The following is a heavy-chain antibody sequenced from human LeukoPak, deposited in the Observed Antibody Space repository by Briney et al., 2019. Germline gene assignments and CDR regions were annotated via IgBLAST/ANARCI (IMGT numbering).Heavy chain of an antibody. D-gene: IGHD2-15*01. J-gene: IGHJ4*02. CDR3: ARLHLGAATPFDY. V-gene: IGHV4-59*12. CDR2: IYYSGST. CDR1: GGSISSYY. Sequence: PSETLSLTCTVSGGSISSYYWSWIRQPPGKGLEWIGYIYYSGSTNYNPSLKSRVTISVDKSKNQFSLKLSSVTAADTAVYYCARLHLGAATPFDYWGQGTLVTVSS.